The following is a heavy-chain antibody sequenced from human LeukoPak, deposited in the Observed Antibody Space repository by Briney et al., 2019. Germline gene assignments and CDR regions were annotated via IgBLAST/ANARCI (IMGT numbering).Heavy chain of an antibody. CDR3: ARDRIAVAGRQDWFDP. CDR1: GYTFTNYA. Sequence: ASVKVSCKASGYTFTNYAMNWVRQAPGQGLEWMGWINTNTGNPTYVQGFTGRFVFSLDTSASTAYLQISSLKAEDTAVYYCARDRIAVAGRQDWFDPWGQGTLVTVSS. V-gene: IGHV7-4-1*02. CDR2: INTNTGNP. D-gene: IGHD6-19*01. J-gene: IGHJ5*02.